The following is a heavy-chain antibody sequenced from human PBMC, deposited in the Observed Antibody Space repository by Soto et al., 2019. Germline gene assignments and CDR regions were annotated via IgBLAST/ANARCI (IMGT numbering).Heavy chain of an antibody. CDR2: MNPNSGNT. D-gene: IGHD3-22*01. V-gene: IGHV1-8*01. CDR1: GYTFTSYD. J-gene: IGHJ6*02. CDR3: ARRGQNYYDSSGYPNHGMDV. Sequence: ASVKVSCKASGYTFTSYDINWVRQATGQGLEWMGWMNPNSGNTGYAQKFQGRVTMTRNTSISTAYMELSSLRSEDTAVYYCARRGQNYYDSSGYPNHGMDVCGQGTTVTVSS.